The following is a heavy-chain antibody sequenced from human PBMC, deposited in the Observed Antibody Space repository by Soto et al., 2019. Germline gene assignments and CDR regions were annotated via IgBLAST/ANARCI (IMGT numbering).Heavy chain of an antibody. D-gene: IGHD3-22*01. Sequence: PGGSLRLSCAATGFMFGTYWMSWVRQAPGKGLEWVANIKHGGNEKYYADSVKGRFTVSRDNVKNFLHLQMSSLRGDDTGVYFCVRATLSWGHYYFRGLDVWGQGTTVTVS. CDR3: VRATLSWGHYYFRGLDV. V-gene: IGHV3-7*01. J-gene: IGHJ6*02. CDR1: GFMFGTYW. CDR2: IKHGGNEK.